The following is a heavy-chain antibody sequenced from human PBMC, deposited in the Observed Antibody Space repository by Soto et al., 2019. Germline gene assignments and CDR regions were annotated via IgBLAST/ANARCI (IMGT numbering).Heavy chain of an antibody. J-gene: IGHJ4*02. V-gene: IGHV3-23*01. CDR1: GFTFSSYA. Sequence: GGSLRLSCAASGFTFSSYAMSWVRQAPGKGLEWVSTISTSGETAHYGGSVRGRFTISRDNSKNTLDLQMNSLGAEDTAVYYCAKILLAYSYGGFDDWGQGTLVTV. CDR3: AKILLAYSYGGFDD. CDR2: ISTSGETA. D-gene: IGHD5-18*01.